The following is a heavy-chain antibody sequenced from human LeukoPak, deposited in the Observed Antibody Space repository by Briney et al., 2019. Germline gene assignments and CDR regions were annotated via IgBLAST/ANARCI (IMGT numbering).Heavy chain of an antibody. V-gene: IGHV4-30-4*01. D-gene: IGHD3-22*01. J-gene: IGHJ4*02. CDR3: ARSTYYYDRSAFFFPDYFDY. CDR1: GGSIRGDDYF. CDR2: IYSSGST. Sequence: SQTLSLTCTVSGGSIRGDDYFWNWIRQTPEKGLEWIGYIYSSGSTYYNPSVKSRVTISVDTSNNQFSLKPRSVTAADTAVYFCARSTYYYDRSAFFFPDYFDYWGQGTLVTVSS.